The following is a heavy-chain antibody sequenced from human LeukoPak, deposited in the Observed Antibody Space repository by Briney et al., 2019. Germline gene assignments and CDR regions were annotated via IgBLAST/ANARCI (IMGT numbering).Heavy chain of an antibody. Sequence: PGGSLRLSCAASGFTFSSYTMNWVRQAPGKGLEWVSCISSSSSYMYYADSVKGRFTISRDNAKNSLYLQMNSLRAEDTAVYHCARDMDGYFDYWGQGTLVTVSS. CDR2: ISSSSSYM. D-gene: IGHD3-10*01. CDR3: ARDMDGYFDY. V-gene: IGHV3-21*01. J-gene: IGHJ4*02. CDR1: GFTFSSYT.